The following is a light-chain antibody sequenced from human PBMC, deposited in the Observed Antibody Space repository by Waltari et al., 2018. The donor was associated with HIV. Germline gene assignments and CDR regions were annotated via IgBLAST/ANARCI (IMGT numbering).Light chain of an antibody. CDR2: DNN. CDR3: GTWDPRLSVGV. V-gene: IGLV1-51*01. CDR1: RSTLAHDD. Sequence: QSVLTQPPSVSAAPGPTVTISSTGIRSTLAHDDVSWYQHVPGAAPKLLIYDNNKRPSGIPDRFSGSKSGTSATLDITGLQTGDEADYYCGTWDPRLSVGVFGGGTKLTVL. J-gene: IGLJ2*01.